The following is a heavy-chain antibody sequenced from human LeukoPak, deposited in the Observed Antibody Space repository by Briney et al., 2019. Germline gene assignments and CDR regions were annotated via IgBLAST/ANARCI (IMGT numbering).Heavy chain of an antibody. CDR2: ISAYNGNT. Sequence: ASVKVSCKASGYTFTNYGISWVRQVPGQGLEWMGWISAYNGNTDYVQKLQGRVTMTTDTSTNTAYMELRSLRSDDMAVYYCARVGGYCSSTSCHDYWGQGTLVTVSS. V-gene: IGHV1-18*03. D-gene: IGHD2-2*01. J-gene: IGHJ4*02. CDR3: ARVGGYCSSTSCHDY. CDR1: GYTFTNYG.